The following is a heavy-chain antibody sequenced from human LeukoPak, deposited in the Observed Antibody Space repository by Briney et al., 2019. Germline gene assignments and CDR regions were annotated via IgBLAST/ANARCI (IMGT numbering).Heavy chain of an antibody. J-gene: IGHJ4*02. V-gene: IGHV1-2*04. CDR3: ARTNLGYSGYDPFDY. D-gene: IGHD5-12*01. CDR1: GYTFTGYY. Sequence: ASVKVSCKASGYTFTGYYIHWVRRAPGQGLEWMGWINPSNGGTKYAQKFQDWVTMTRDTSIRTAYMDLSRLKSDDTAVYYCARTNLGYSGYDPFDYWGQGTPVTVSS. CDR2: INPSNGGT.